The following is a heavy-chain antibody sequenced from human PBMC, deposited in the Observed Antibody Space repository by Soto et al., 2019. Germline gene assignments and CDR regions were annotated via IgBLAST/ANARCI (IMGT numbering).Heavy chain of an antibody. V-gene: IGHV1-18*01. CDR2: ISAHNGNT. CDR3: ARGRYGDY. CDR1: GYGFTTYG. Sequence: QVHLVQSGAEVKKPGASVKVSCKGSGYGFTTYGITWVRQAPGQGLEWMAWISAHNGNTNYAQKLQGRVTVTRDTSTSTAYMEMRSLRSDDTAVYYCARGRYGDYWGQGAVVTVS. J-gene: IGHJ4*02. D-gene: IGHD1-1*01.